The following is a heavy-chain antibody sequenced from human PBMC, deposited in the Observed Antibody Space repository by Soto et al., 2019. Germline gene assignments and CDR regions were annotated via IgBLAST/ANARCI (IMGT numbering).Heavy chain of an antibody. V-gene: IGHV3-23*01. Sequence: EVQLLESGGGLVQPGGSLRLSCTASGFTFSSHAMTWVRQAPGKGLEWVSGLSDSGGSTYYADSVKDRFTISRDNSMNTLYLQMNTLRAEDTAVYYCAKVSSSWYSGFFDFWGQGTLVTVSS. D-gene: IGHD6-13*01. CDR1: GFTFSSHA. CDR3: AKVSSSWYSGFFDF. CDR2: LSDSGGST. J-gene: IGHJ4*02.